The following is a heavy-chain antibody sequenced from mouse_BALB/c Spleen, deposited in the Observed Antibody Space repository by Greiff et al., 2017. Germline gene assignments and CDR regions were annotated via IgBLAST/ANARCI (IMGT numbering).Heavy chain of an antibody. D-gene: IGHD4-1*01. CDR2: IYPGDGAT. CDR1: GYAFSSYW. J-gene: IGHJ1*01. CDR3: ARRTGTGGYFDV. Sequence: VQLQQSGAELVRPGSSVKISCKASGYAFSSYWMNWVQQRPGQGLEWIGQIYPGDGATNYNGKFKGKATLTADKSSSTAYMQLSSLTSEDSAVYFCARRTGTGGYFDVWGAGTTVTVSS. V-gene: IGHV1-80*01.